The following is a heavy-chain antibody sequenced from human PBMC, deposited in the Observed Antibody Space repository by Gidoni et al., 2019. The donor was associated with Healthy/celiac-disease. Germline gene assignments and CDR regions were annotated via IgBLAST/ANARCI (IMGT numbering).Heavy chain of an antibody. Sequence: EVQLVESGGGLVKPGGSLSLSCAASGFTFSNAWLRWVRQAPGKGLEWVGRIKSKTDGGTTDYAAPVKGRFTISRDDSKNTLYLQMNSLKTEDTAVYYCTTDWYSSGWRISPVGDVWGKGTTVTVSS. CDR3: TTDWYSSGWRISPVGDV. CDR2: IKSKTDGGTT. CDR1: GFTFSNAW. J-gene: IGHJ6*04. V-gene: IGHV3-15*01. D-gene: IGHD6-19*01.